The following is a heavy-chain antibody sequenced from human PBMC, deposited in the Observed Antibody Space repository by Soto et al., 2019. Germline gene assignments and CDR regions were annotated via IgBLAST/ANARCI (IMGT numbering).Heavy chain of an antibody. CDR2: INHSGST. D-gene: IGHD1-26*01. CDR1: GGSFSGYY. Sequence: PSETLSLTCAVYGGSFSGYYWSWIRQPPGNGLEWIGEINHSGSTNYNPSLKSRVTISVDTSKNQFSLKLSSVTAADTAVYYCARAKLWELAIGGYYYYYGMDVWGQGTTVTVS. V-gene: IGHV4-34*01. CDR3: ARAKLWELAIGGYYYYYGMDV. J-gene: IGHJ6*02.